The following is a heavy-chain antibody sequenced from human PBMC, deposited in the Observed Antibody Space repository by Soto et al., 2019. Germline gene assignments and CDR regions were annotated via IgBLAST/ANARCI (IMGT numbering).Heavy chain of an antibody. CDR3: ARAGYWNYVYDF. J-gene: IGHJ6*01. Sequence: PGSGLRRTCRASGFTVTHYRIDWVRQPPGKGLEWVGRINSDGARIEYGDSVKGRFTISRDNAHNMVFLQMNSLTDENSGVYFCARAGYWNYVYDFWG. V-gene: IGHV3-74*03. CDR2: INSDGARI. D-gene: IGHD1-1*01. CDR1: GFTVTHYR.